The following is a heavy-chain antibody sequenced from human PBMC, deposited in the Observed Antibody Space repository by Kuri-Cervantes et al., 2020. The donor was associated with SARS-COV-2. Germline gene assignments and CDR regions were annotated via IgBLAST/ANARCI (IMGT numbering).Heavy chain of an antibody. CDR2: ISGSGGST. CDR3: ARLRWDSGYYYGMDV. Sequence: GESLKISCAASGFTFSTYGMHWVRQAPGKGLEWVSAISGSGGSTYYADSVKGRFTISRDNSKNTLYLQMNSLRAEDTAVYYCARLRWDSGYYYGMDVWGQGTTVTVSS. J-gene: IGHJ6*02. D-gene: IGHD4-23*01. V-gene: IGHV3-23*01. CDR1: GFTFSTYG.